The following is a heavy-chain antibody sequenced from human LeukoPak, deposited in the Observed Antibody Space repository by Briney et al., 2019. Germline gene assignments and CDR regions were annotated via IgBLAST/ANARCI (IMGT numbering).Heavy chain of an antibody. Sequence: GGSLRLSCVASGITFRTYAMSWVRQAPGKGLEWVSAISGSGGSTYYADSVKGRFTISRDNSKNTLYLQMNSLRAEDTAVYYCAKGKGDYGILFFDYWGQGTLVTVSS. V-gene: IGHV3-23*01. D-gene: IGHD4-17*01. CDR3: AKGKGDYGILFFDY. CDR2: ISGSGGST. J-gene: IGHJ4*02. CDR1: GITFRTYA.